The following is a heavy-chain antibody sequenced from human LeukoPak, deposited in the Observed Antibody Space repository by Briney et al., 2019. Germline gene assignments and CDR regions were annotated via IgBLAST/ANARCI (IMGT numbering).Heavy chain of an antibody. CDR2: ISSSSSYI. Sequence: PGGSLRLSCAASGFTFSSYSMNWVHQAPGKGLEWVSSISSSSSYIYYADSVKGRFTISRDNAKNSLYLQMNSLRAEDTAVYYCARESSGDYRSSYYYYYGMDVWGQGTTVTVSS. V-gene: IGHV3-21*01. CDR1: GFTFSSYS. J-gene: IGHJ6*02. CDR3: ARESSGDYRSSYYYYYGMDV. D-gene: IGHD4-17*01.